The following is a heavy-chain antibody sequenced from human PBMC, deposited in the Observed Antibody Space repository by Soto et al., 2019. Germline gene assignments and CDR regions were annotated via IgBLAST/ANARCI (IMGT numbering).Heavy chain of an antibody. CDR3: AGTYDFWSGYYTIIRYYYYYMDV. CDR2: ISGSGGST. J-gene: IGHJ6*03. D-gene: IGHD3-3*01. V-gene: IGHV3-23*01. CDR1: GFTFSSYA. Sequence: GGSLRLSCAASGFTFSSYAMSWVRQAPGKGLEWVSAISGSGGSTYYADSVKGRFTISRDNSKNTLYLQMNSLRAEDTAVYYCAGTYDFWSGYYTIIRYYYYYMDVWGKGTTVTVSS.